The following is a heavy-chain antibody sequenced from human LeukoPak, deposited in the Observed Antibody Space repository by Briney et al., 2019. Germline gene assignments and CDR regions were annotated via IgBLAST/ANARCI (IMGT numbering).Heavy chain of an antibody. CDR1: GYTFTSYA. J-gene: IGHJ4*02. D-gene: IGHD2-2*01. CDR3: AKQGPGYCSSTSCYGVDY. CDR2: INTNTGNP. V-gene: IGHV7-4-1*02. Sequence: ASVKVSCKASGYTFTSYAMNWVRQAPGQGLEWMGWINTNTGNPTYAQGFTGRFVFSLDTSVSTAYLQISSIKAEDSAVYYCAKQGPGYCSSTSCYGVDYWGQGSLVAVSS.